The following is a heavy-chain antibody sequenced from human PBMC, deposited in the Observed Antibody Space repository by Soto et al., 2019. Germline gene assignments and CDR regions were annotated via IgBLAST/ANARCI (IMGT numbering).Heavy chain of an antibody. CDR1: GYSFTSYW. V-gene: IGHV5-51*01. CDR2: IYPGDSDT. D-gene: IGHD2-21*01. CDR3: ARDLWSSDYYYYYGMDV. J-gene: IGHJ6*02. Sequence: GESLKISCKGSGYSFTSYWIGWVRQMPGKGLEWVGIIYPGDSDTRYSPSFQGQVTISADKSISTAYLQWSSLKASDTAMYYCARDLWSSDYYYYYGMDVWGQGTTVTVSS.